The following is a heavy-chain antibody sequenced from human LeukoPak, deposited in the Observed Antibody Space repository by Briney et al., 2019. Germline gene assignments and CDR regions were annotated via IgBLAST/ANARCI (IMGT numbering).Heavy chain of an antibody. CDR2: IRYDGSNK. V-gene: IGHV3-30*02. CDR1: GFTFSSYG. CDR3: ASPFVAVTTNLGFDY. D-gene: IGHD2-21*02. Sequence: PGGSLRLSCAASGFTFSSYGMHWVRQAPGKGLEWVAFIRYDGSNKYYADSVKGRFTISRDNSKNTLYLQMNSLRAEDTAVYYCASPFVAVTTNLGFDYWGQGTLVTVSS. J-gene: IGHJ4*02.